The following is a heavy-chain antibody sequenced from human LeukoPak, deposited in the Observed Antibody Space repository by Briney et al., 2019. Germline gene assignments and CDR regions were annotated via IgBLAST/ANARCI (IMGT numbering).Heavy chain of an antibody. J-gene: IGHJ2*01. CDR3: ARSSWISTADAVC. CDR2: IEGGGET. Sequence: PGALILLCCAAAGFSFTNYAMSWGRPAPARGQEWPSSIEGGGETFYADSVKGRFTLSRDNSRNTVYLQMNNLRVEDTAIYYFARSSWISTADAVCWGGGTQVTVCS. CDR1: GFSFTNYA. V-gene: IGHV3-23*01. D-gene: IGHD2-2*03.